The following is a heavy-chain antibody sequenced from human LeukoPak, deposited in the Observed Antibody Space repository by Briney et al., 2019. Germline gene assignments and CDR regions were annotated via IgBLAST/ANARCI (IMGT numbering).Heavy chain of an antibody. J-gene: IGHJ3*02. V-gene: IGHV4-38-2*02. Sequence: PSETLSLTCTVSGYSISSGYYWGWIRQPPGKGLEWIGSIYHSGSTYYNPSLKSRVTISVDTSKNQFSLKLSSVTAADTAVYYCASSSRGAFDIWGQGTMVTVSS. CDR1: GYSISSGYY. CDR3: ASSSRGAFDI. CDR2: IYHSGST.